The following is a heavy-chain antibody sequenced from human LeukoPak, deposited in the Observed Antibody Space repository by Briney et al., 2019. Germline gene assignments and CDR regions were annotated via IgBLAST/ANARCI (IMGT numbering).Heavy chain of an antibody. CDR2: IYPLDSDT. CDR1: GYSFTNTW. V-gene: IGHV5-51*01. D-gene: IGHD3-10*01. CDR3: ATVNGSHWFFDY. J-gene: IGHJ4*02. Sequence: GESLKISCKGSGYSFTNTWIGWVRLMPGKGLEWMGTIYPLDSDTRYSPSSQGQVTISADKSITTAYLQWSSLRASDTAMYYCATVNGSHWFFDYWGQGTLVTVSS.